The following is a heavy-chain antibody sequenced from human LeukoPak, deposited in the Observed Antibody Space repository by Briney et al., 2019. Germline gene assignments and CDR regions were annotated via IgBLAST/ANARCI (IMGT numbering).Heavy chain of an antibody. J-gene: IGHJ4*02. V-gene: IGHV3-74*01. Sequence: GGSLRLSCAASGFTFRNYWMHWVRQAPGKGLVWVSRINSDGSSRNYADSVKGRITISRDNAKNTLYLQMNSLRAEDTAVYYCASASSHRIAAGGDYWGQGTLVTVSS. CDR1: GFTFRNYW. CDR3: ASASSHRIAAGGDY. CDR2: INSDGSSR. D-gene: IGHD6-13*01.